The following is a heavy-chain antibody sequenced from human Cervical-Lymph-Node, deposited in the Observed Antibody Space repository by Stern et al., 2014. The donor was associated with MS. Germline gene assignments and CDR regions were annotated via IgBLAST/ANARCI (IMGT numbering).Heavy chain of an antibody. CDR3: ARVAYDFWSGYAFDY. CDR2: IWYDGSNK. Sequence: VQLVESGGGVVQPGRSLRLSCAASGFTFSSYGMHWVRQAPGKGLEWVAVIWYDGSNKYYADSVKGRFTISRDSSKNTLYLQMNSLRAEDTAVYYCARVAYDFWSGYAFDYWGQGTLVTVSS. CDR1: GFTFSSYG. J-gene: IGHJ4*02. V-gene: IGHV3-33*01. D-gene: IGHD3-3*01.